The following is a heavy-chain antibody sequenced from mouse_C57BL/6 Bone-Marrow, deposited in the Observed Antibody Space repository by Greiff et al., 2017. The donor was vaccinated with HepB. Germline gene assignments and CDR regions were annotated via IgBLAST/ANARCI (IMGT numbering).Heavy chain of an antibody. Sequence: VQLQQPGAELVKPGASVKLSCKASGYTFTSYWMQWVKQRPGQGLEWIGEIDPSDSYTNYNQKFKGKATLTVDTSSSTAYMQLSSLTSEDSAVYYCARKPLDVWGTGTTVTVSS. J-gene: IGHJ1*03. V-gene: IGHV1-50*01. CDR3: ARKPLDV. CDR2: IDPSDSYT. CDR1: GYTFTSYW.